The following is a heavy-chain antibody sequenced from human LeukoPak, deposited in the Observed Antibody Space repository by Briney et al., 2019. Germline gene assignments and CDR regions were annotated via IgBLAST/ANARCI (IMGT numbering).Heavy chain of an antibody. Sequence: ASVTVSFKSSGYTFTGYYMHWVRQAPGQGLEWMGWINPNSGGTNYAQKFQGRVTMTRDTSISTAYMELSRLRSDDTAVYYCAREESVNFVVWHWGQGTLVTVSS. V-gene: IGHV1-2*02. D-gene: IGHD3-16*01. J-gene: IGHJ4*02. CDR2: INPNSGGT. CDR1: GYTFTGYY. CDR3: AREESVNFVVWH.